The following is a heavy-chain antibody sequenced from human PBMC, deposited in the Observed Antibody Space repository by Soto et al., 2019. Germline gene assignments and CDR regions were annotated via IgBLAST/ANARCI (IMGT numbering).Heavy chain of an antibody. CDR1: GGSISSSNW. J-gene: IGHJ6*02. D-gene: IGHD3-22*01. CDR3: ARYYYDSSGYDGMDV. Sequence: PAETLSLTCAVSGGSISSSNWWSWVRQPPVKGLEWIWEIDHSGITNYNPSLKSRVTISVDKSKNQFSLKLSSVTAADRAVYYCARYYYDSSGYDGMDVWGQGTTVTVS. CDR2: IDHSGIT. V-gene: IGHV4-4*02.